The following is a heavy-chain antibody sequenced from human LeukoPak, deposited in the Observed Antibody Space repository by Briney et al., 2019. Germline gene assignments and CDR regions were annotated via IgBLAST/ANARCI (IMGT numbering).Heavy chain of an antibody. CDR1: GGSISNYY. CDR2: LYTSGRT. Sequence: PSETLSLTCTVSGGSISNYYWSWIRQPAGKALEWIGSLYTSGRTNYNPSLKSRVTMSVDTPKNQFSLKLSSVTAADTAVYYCARVGIGAAANYGMDVWGQGTTVTVSS. CDR3: ARVGIGAAANYGMDV. D-gene: IGHD6-13*01. J-gene: IGHJ6*02. V-gene: IGHV4-4*07.